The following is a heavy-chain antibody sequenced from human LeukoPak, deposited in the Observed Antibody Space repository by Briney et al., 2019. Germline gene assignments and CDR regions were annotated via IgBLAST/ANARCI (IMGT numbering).Heavy chain of an antibody. CDR3: AKDLGFGELGLDY. V-gene: IGHV3-23*01. J-gene: IGHJ4*02. CDR2: ISGSGGST. D-gene: IGHD3-10*01. CDR1: GFTFSSYA. Sequence: PGGSLRLSCAASGFTFSSYAMSWVRQAPGKGLEWVTAISGSGGSTYYADSAKGRFTISRDNSKDTLYLQMNSLRAEDTAVYYCAKDLGFGELGLDYWGQGTLVTVSS.